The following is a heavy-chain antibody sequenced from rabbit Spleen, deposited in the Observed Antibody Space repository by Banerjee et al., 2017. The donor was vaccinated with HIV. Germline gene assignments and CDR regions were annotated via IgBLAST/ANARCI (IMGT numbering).Heavy chain of an antibody. CDR2: TDTNDGDT. J-gene: IGHJ4*01. V-gene: IGHV1S45*01. Sequence: LEESGGGLVKPGGTLTLTCTVSGFSFSSNWICWVRQAPGKGLEWIACTDTNDGDTDYANWPKGRFTISKTSSTTVTLQMTSLTAADTATYFCARDLPGVIGWNFNLWGPGTLVTVS. D-gene: IGHD1-1*01. CDR1: GFSFSSNW. CDR3: ARDLPGVIGWNFNL.